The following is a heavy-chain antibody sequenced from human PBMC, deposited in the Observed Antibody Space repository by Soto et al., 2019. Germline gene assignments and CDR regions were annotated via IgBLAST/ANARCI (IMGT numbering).Heavy chain of an antibody. J-gene: IGHJ6*02. CDR3: ARAGSPVTWGYGMDV. D-gene: IGHD4-17*01. Sequence: GVSVKVSCKASGGTFSSYAISWVRQAPGQGLEWMGGIIPIFGTANYAQKFQGRVTITADESTSTAYMELSSLRSEETAVYYCARAGSPVTWGYGMDVWGQGTTVTVS. CDR2: IIPIFGTA. CDR1: GGTFSSYA. V-gene: IGHV1-69*13.